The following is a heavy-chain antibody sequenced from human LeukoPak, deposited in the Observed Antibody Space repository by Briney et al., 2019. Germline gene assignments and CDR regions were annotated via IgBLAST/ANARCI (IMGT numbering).Heavy chain of an antibody. CDR1: GFTFSSYG. V-gene: IGHV3-33*01. CDR2: IGHDGSNK. J-gene: IGHJ4*02. Sequence: GGSLRLSCAASGFTFSSYGMHWVRQAPGKGLEWVAVIGHDGSNKDYAESVKGRFTISRGNSKNTLYLEMNSLRVEDTAVYYCARDKSKGRYFDYWGQGTLVTVSS. CDR3: ARDKSKGRYFDY. D-gene: IGHD3-16*02.